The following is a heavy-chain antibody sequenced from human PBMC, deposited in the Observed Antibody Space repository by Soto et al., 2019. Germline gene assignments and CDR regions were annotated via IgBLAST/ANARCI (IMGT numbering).Heavy chain of an antibody. D-gene: IGHD2-2*01. Sequence: QVQLQESGPGLVKPSDTLSLICAVSGYSISSSNWWGWMRQPPGKGLEWIGNIYYSGSAYYNPSLKSRVTMSVDTSKNQFSLKLTSVTAVDTAVYYSARGDYAKAFDIWGQVTTVTVSS. CDR3: ARGDYAKAFDI. J-gene: IGHJ3*02. CDR1: GYSISSSNW. V-gene: IGHV4-28*03. CDR2: IYYSGSA.